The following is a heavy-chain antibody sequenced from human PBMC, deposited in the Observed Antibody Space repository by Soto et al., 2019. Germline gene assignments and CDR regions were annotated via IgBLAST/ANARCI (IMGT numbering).Heavy chain of an antibody. J-gene: IGHJ4*02. Sequence: GGSLRLSCAASGFTFSSYAMSWVRQAPGKGLEWASAISGSGGSTYYADSVKGRFTISRDNSKNTLYLQMNSLRAEDTAVYYCAKDVLINGDYDYWGQGTLVTVSS. CDR1: GFTFSSYA. CDR3: AKDVLINGDYDY. V-gene: IGHV3-23*01. CDR2: ISGSGGST. D-gene: IGHD4-17*01.